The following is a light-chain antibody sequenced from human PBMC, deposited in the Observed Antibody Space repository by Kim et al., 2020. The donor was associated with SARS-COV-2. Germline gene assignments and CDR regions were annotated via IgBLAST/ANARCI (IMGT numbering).Light chain of an antibody. CDR3: QQYGNHST. CDR1: QSVGLW. CDR2: KSS. J-gene: IGKJ3*01. V-gene: IGKV1-5*03. Sequence: LPESVEDTAPIARRASQSVGLWLAWYQHKPGQVPKLLMDKSSELLPGVPSRFVGGGSGTHFTLTITSLQPSDFAVYYCQQYGNHSTFGPGTKVDIK.